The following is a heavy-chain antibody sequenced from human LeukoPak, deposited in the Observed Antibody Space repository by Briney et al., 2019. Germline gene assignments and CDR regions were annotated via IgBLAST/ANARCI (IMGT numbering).Heavy chain of an antibody. V-gene: IGHV3-23*01. CDR1: GFTFSIYA. D-gene: IGHD3-22*01. J-gene: IGHJ4*02. CDR3: ARDRPNYYGSDGHYYRRGGDY. Sequence: GGSLRLSCAASGFTFSIYAMSWVRQTPGKGLEWVSSITSRDGTTYYADSVKGRFTISRDNSENTLYLQMNSLRAEDSALYYCARDRPNYYGSDGHYYRRGGDYWGQGTLVTVSS. CDR2: ITSRDGTT.